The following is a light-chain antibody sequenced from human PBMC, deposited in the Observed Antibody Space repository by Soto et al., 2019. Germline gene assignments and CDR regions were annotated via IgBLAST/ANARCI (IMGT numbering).Light chain of an antibody. CDR2: KAS. CDR3: QHYNSYSEA. V-gene: IGKV1-5*03. J-gene: IGKJ1*01. Sequence: DIQMTQSPSTLSGSVGGRFTITCLAIQTISSWLAWYQQKPGKAPKLLIYKASTLKSGVPSRFRGSGSGTEFTLTISSLQPDDFAPYYCQHYNSYSEAFGQGTKVDIK. CDR1: QTISSW.